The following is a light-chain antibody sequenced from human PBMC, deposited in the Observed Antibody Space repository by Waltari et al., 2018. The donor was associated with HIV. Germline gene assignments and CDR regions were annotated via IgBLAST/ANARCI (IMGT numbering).Light chain of an antibody. CDR1: NIERKS. V-gene: IGLV3-21*04. CDR2: YDT. J-gene: IGLJ2*01. Sequence: TPTPPVSVAPGQTARITCGGKNIERKSVHWYQRKPGQATLLVIYYDTDRPSGIPERFSGSNSGNTATLTISRVGDGDEADYYCQVWDSTSDHVLFGGGTRLTVL. CDR3: QVWDSTSDHVL.